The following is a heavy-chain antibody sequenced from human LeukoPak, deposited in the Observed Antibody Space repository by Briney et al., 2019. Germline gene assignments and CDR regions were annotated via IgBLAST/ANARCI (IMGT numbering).Heavy chain of an antibody. D-gene: IGHD6-19*01. Sequence: SETLSLTCTVSGGSISSYYWSWIRQPAGKGLEWIGRIYTSGSTNYNPSLKSRVTMSLDTSKNQFSLKLSSVTAADTAVYYCARQGEQWLDFDYWGQGTLVTVSS. CDR2: IYTSGST. CDR1: GGSISSYY. V-gene: IGHV4-4*07. J-gene: IGHJ4*02. CDR3: ARQGEQWLDFDY.